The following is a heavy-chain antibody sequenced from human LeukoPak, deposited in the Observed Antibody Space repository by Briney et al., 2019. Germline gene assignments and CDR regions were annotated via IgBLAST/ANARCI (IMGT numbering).Heavy chain of an antibody. D-gene: IGHD3-10*01. CDR2: IYTSGST. J-gene: IGHJ6*03. CDR3: ARGRSQYFYGSGSYYYYMDV. CDR1: GGSISSGSYY. Sequence: PSETLSLTCTVSGGSISSGSYYWSWIRQPAGKGLEWIGRIYTSGSTNYNPSLKSRVTISVDTSKNQFSLKLSSVTAADTAVYYCARGRSQYFYGSGSYYYYMDVWGKGTTVTISS. V-gene: IGHV4-61*02.